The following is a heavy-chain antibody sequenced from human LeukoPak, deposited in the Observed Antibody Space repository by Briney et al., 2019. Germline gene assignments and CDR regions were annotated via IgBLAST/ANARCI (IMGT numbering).Heavy chain of an antibody. CDR2: ISGSGGST. D-gene: IGHD2-15*01. CDR1: GFTFSSYG. Sequence: GGSLRLSCAASGFTFSSYGMSWVRQAPGKGLEWVSAISGSGGSTYYADSVKGRFTISRDNSKNTLYLQMNSLRAEDTAVYYCAKILTARLLLDYWGQGTLVTVSS. CDR3: AKILTARLLLDY. J-gene: IGHJ4*02. V-gene: IGHV3-23*01.